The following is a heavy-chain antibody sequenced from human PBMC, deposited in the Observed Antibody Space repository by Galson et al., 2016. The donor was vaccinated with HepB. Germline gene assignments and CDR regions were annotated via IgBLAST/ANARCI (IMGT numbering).Heavy chain of an antibody. D-gene: IGHD3-3*01. J-gene: IGHJ5*02. CDR3: ARVAAKESWGNTILGVVSNWFDP. CDR1: GFTFSTYT. Sequence: SLRLSCAASGFTFSTYTMNWVRQAPGKGLEWVSSISSSSFFIYYADKVKGRFTISRDNANNSLYLQMNSLRAEDTAVYYCARVAAKESWGNTILGVVSNWFDPWGQGTLVTVSS. V-gene: IGHV3-21*01. CDR2: ISSSSFFI.